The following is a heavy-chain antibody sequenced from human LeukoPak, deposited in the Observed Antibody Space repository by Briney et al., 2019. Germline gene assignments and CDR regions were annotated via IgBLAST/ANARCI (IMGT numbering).Heavy chain of an antibody. V-gene: IGHV3-21*01. Sequence: GGSLRLSCVVSGFTFSSYSMKWGRQAPGKGLEWVSSITSSGNYIYYADSVKGRFTMSRDNAKNSLYLQMNSLRAEDTAVYYCARVHPKQWLVQLWGQGTLVTVSS. CDR2: ITSSGNYI. CDR1: GFTFSSYS. D-gene: IGHD6-19*01. CDR3: ARVHPKQWLVQL. J-gene: IGHJ4*02.